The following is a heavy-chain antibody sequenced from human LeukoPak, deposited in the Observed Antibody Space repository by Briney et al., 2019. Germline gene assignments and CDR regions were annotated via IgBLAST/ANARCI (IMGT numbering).Heavy chain of an antibody. CDR2: INHSGGT. V-gene: IGHV4-34*01. CDR1: GGSISSYY. J-gene: IGHJ3*02. D-gene: IGHD6-19*01. Sequence: PSETLSLTCTVSGGSISSYYWTWIRQPPGKGLELIGEINHSGGTNYNPSLKSRVTISVDTSKNQFSLKLSSVTAADTAVYYCARGYSSGWSDAFDIWGQGTMVTVSS. CDR3: ARGYSSGWSDAFDI.